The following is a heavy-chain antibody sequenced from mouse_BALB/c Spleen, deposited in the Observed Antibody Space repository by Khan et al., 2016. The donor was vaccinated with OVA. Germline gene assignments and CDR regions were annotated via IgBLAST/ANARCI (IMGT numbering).Heavy chain of an antibody. CDR2: INPSNDYT. J-gene: IGHJ3*01. D-gene: IGHD2-14*01. V-gene: IGHV1-4*01. Sequence: VQLQESGAELARPGASVKMSCKASGYTFTSYTIHWIKKRPGQGLEWIGYINPSNDYTNYNQKFKDKATLTTDKSSTTAYLRLCSLTSDDSAVYNCVRDGAYHRNDGWFAYWSQGTLVTVAA. CDR3: VRDGAYHRNDGWFAY. CDR1: GYTFTSYT.